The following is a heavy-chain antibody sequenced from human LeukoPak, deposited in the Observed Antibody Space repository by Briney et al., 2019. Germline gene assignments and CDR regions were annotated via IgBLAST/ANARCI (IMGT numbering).Heavy chain of an antibody. CDR2: ISHSGST. J-gene: IGHJ5*02. CDR3: ARGRQYQARFDP. CDR1: GGSFSGYY. V-gene: IGHV4-34*01. D-gene: IGHD2-2*01. Sequence: PSETLSLTCAVYGGSFSGYYWSWIRQPPGKGLEWIGEISHSGSTNYNPSLKSRVTISVDTSKNQFSLKLSSVTAADTAVYYCARGRQYQARFDPWGQGTLVTVSS.